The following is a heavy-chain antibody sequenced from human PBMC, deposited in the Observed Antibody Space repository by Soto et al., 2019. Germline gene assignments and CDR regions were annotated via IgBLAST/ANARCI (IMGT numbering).Heavy chain of an antibody. CDR3: ARVTDRFEWGCFDS. Sequence: QVQLVQSGAGLRKPGASVKIACKASGYTFTAYSIHWVRQAPGQSLEWMGWINAGNGDTKSSKRFQGRVTLTTDTSATPSYMELTTLTSEDTAVYFCARVTDRFEWGCFDSWGQGTLVTVSS. V-gene: IGHV1-3*01. CDR1: GYTFTAYS. J-gene: IGHJ4*02. D-gene: IGHD1-26*01. CDR2: INAGNGDT.